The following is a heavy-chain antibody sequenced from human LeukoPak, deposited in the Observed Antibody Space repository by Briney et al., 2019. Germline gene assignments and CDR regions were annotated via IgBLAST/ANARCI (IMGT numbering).Heavy chain of an antibody. Sequence: PGGSLRLSXAASGFTFSSYAMSWVRQAPGKGLEWVSAIGGSGGSTYYADSVKGRFTISRDNSKNTLYLQMNSLRAEDTAVYYCANSAGYSSSLGVDYWGQGTLVTVSS. V-gene: IGHV3-23*01. CDR3: ANSAGYSSSLGVDY. CDR2: IGGSGGST. CDR1: GFTFSSYA. J-gene: IGHJ4*02. D-gene: IGHD6-13*01.